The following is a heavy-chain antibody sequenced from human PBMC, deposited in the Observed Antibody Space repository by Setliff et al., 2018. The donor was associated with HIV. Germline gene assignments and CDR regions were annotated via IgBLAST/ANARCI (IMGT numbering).Heavy chain of an antibody. CDR2: ISGSGAST. Sequence: GESLKISCAASGFTFNTYAMSWVRQAPGKGLEWVSVISGSGASTFYADSVKGRFTIARDNSKNTLYLQMNGLRVEDTAVYYCAKDGISGGAYPPYYFDYWGHGTQVTVS. D-gene: IGHD2-15*01. V-gene: IGHV3-23*01. CDR3: AKDGISGGAYPPYYFDY. CDR1: GFTFNTYA. J-gene: IGHJ4*01.